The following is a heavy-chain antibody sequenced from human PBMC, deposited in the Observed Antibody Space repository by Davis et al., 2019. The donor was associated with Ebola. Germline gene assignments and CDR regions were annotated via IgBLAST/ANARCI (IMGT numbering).Heavy chain of an antibody. D-gene: IGHD2-21*02. V-gene: IGHV3-7*03. CDR2: MKNDGSEK. CDR3: AKLCGGDCYSKFYFDY. CDR1: GLSSASQW. J-gene: IGHJ4*02. Sequence: PGGSLRLSCAASGLSSASQWMNWVRQAPGKGLEWVANMKNDGSEKYYVDSVKGRFTISRDNTKNSLFLQMNSLRAEDTAVYYCAKLCGGDCYSKFYFDYWGQGTLVTVSS.